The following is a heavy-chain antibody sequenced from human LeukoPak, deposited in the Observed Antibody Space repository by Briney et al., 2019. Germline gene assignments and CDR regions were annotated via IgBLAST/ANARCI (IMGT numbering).Heavy chain of an antibody. V-gene: IGHV1-69*01. CDR3: ARVRDGYNSLDY. Sequence: GASVTVSCKASGGTFSSYAISWVRQAPGQGLEWMGGIIPIFGTANYAQKFQGRVTITADESTSTAYMELSSLRSEDTAVYYCARVRDGYNSLDYWGQGTLVTVSS. D-gene: IGHD5-24*01. CDR2: IIPIFGTA. J-gene: IGHJ4*02. CDR1: GGTFSSYA.